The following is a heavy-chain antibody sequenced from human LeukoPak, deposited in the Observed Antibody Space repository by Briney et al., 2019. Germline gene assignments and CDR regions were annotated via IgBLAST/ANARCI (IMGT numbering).Heavy chain of an antibody. CDR3: AKDGSKVEGYFDY. D-gene: IGHD2-15*01. V-gene: IGHV3-30*18. CDR1: GFTFSSYG. Sequence: SGGSLRLSCAASGFTFSSYGMHWVRQAPGKGLEWVAVISYDGSNKYYADSVKGRFTISRDNSKNTLYLQMNSLRAEDTAVYYCAKDGSKVEGYFDYWGQGTLVTVSS. CDR2: ISYDGSNK. J-gene: IGHJ4*02.